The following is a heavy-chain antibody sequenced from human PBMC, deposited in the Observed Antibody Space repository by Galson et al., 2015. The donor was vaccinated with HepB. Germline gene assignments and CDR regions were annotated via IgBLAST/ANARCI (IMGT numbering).Heavy chain of an antibody. V-gene: IGHV1-46*04. D-gene: IGHD1-26*01. CDR1: GYTFTSYY. CDR3: ARERKWEPFDY. CDR2: INPSGGST. Sequence: SVKVSCKASGYTFTSYYMHWVRQAPGQGLEWMGIINPSGGSTSYAQKLQGRVTMTRDTSTSTVYMELSSLRSEDTAVYYCARERKWEPFDYWGQGTLVTVSS. J-gene: IGHJ4*02.